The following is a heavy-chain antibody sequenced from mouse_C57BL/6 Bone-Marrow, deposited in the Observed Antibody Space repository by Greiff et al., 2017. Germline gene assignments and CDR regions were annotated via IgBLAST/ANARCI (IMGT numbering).Heavy chain of an antibody. CDR2: ISSGGSYT. CDR1: GFTFSSYG. J-gene: IGHJ4*01. D-gene: IGHD5-5*01. V-gene: IGHV5-6*02. CDR3: ASLPPYAMDY. Sequence: EVKLEESGGDLVKPGGSLKLSCAASGFTFSSYGMSWVRQTPDKRLEWVATISSGGSYTYYPDSVKGRFTISRDNAKNTLYLQMSSLKSEDTAMYYCASLPPYAMDYWGQGTSVTVSS.